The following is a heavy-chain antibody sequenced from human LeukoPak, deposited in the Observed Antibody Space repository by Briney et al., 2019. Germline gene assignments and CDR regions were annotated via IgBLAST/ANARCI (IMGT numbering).Heavy chain of an antibody. CDR3: ARVVIWFGELFPYYYYYMDA. CDR2: INHSGST. CDR1: GGSFSGYY. Sequence: SEALSLTCAVYGGSFSGYYWSWIRQPPGKGLEWIGEINHSGSTNYNPSLKRRVTISVDTSKNQFSLKLSSVTAADTAVYYCARVVIWFGELFPYYYYYMDAWGKGTTVTVSS. J-gene: IGHJ6*03. D-gene: IGHD3-10*01. V-gene: IGHV4-34*01.